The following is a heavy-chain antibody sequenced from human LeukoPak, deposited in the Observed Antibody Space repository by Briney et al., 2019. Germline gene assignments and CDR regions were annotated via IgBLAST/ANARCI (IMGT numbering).Heavy chain of an antibody. CDR2: IYTSGST. J-gene: IGHJ5*02. CDR1: AGSISSYT. Sequence: SETLSLTCTVSAGSISSYTWSWTRQPAGKGLEWIGRIYTSGSTNYNPSLKSRVTMSVDTSKNQFSLKLSSVTAADTAVYYCARDAGGSYEYNWLDPWGQGTLVTVSS. D-gene: IGHD1-26*01. CDR3: ARDAGGSYEYNWLDP. V-gene: IGHV4-4*07.